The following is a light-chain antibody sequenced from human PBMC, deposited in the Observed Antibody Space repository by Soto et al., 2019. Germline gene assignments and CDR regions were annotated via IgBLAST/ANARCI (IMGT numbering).Light chain of an antibody. CDR3: QQRNNWPPSIT. V-gene: IGKV3-11*01. CDR2: DAS. J-gene: IGKJ5*01. Sequence: EIVLTQSPVTLSLFPGERATLSCRASQSIASHLAWYQQKPGQAPRLLIHDASSRATGISARFSGSVCGTDFTLTISSLEPEAFAVYYCQQRNNWPPSITFGPGTRLEIK. CDR1: QSIASH.